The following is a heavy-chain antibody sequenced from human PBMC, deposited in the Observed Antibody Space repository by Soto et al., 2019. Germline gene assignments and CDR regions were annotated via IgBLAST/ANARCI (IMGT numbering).Heavy chain of an antibody. CDR1: GGSISSYY. CDR2: IYYSGST. D-gene: IGHD1-26*01. J-gene: IGHJ4*02. CDR3: AREVEESGSYYFDY. Sequence: SETLSLTCTVSGGSISSYYWSWIRQPPGKGLEWIGYIYYSGSTNYNPSLKSRVTISVDTSKNQFSLKLSSVTAADTAVYYCAREVEESGSYYFDYWGQGTLVTVSS. V-gene: IGHV4-59*01.